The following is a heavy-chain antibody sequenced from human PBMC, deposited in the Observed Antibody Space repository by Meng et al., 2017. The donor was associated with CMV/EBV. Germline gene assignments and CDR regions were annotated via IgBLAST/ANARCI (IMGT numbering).Heavy chain of an antibody. J-gene: IGHJ3*02. D-gene: IGHD5-18*01. V-gene: IGHV1-2*02. CDR1: GYAFTDYY. CDR2: ISPNSGGT. CDR3: AAAPYTASDAFDI. Sequence: ASVKVSCKASGYAFTDYYMHWVRQVPGQGLEWMGWISPNSGGTNYAQKFQGRVTMTRDTSISTAYVELSRLRSDDTAVYYCAAAPYTASDAFDIWGQGTMVTVSS.